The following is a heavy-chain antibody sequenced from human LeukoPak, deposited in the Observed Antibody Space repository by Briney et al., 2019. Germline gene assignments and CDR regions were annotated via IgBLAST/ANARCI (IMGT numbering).Heavy chain of an antibody. CDR1: GFTFDDYG. Sequence: GGSLRLSCAASGFTFDDYGMSWVRQAPGKGLEWVSGTNWNGGSTGYADSVKGRFTISRDNAKNSLYLQMNSLRAEDTALYYCARSNWEGNYFDYWGQGTLVTVSS. V-gene: IGHV3-20*04. J-gene: IGHJ4*02. CDR2: TNWNGGST. D-gene: IGHD1-26*01. CDR3: ARSNWEGNYFDY.